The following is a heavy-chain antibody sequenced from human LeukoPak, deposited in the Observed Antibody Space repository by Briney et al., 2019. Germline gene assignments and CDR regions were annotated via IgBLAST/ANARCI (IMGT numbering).Heavy chain of an antibody. J-gene: IGHJ4*02. CDR3: AKGGDIVATSAYFDH. CDR2: NYWNSGRT. D-gene: IGHD5-12*01. CDR1: GFTFGEYG. Sequence: PGGSLRLSCAASGFTFGEYGMHWVRQAPGKGLEGVSINYWNSGRTSYDNSVKSRLIIFRENAKNSLYLQKNSLRAEDTALYYCAKGGDIVATSAYFDHWGQGALVTVSS. V-gene: IGHV3-9*01.